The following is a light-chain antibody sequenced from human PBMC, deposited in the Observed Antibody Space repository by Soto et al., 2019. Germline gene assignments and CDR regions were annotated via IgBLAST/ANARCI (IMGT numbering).Light chain of an antibody. V-gene: IGKV3-20*01. CDR2: GAS. CDR1: QSVSNNY. CDR3: QQYGSSSWT. Sequence: EIVFTQSPGTLSLSPGERATLSCRASQSVSNNYLAWYQQKPGQAPRLLIYGASNRATGIPDRFSGSGSGTDFTLTISRLEAEDFAVYYCQQYGSSSWTFGQGTKVDIK. J-gene: IGKJ1*01.